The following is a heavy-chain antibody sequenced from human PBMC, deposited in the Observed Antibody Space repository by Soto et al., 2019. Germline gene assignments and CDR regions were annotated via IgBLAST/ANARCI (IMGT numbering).Heavy chain of an antibody. V-gene: IGHV5-51*01. CDR1: GYKFSPYW. D-gene: IGHD1-26*01. CDR3: ARQRGGYSPAGYSDT. J-gene: IGHJ4*02. CDR2: IYLGDSDA. Sequence: EVQLVQSGAEVKKPGESLKISCKVSGYKFSPYWIGWVRQMPEKGLEWMGIIYLGDSDAIGDSDVRYCPSFQGQVTISADKSISTAYLQWSSLKASDTAIYYCARQRGGYSPAGYSDTWGQGTLVTVSS.